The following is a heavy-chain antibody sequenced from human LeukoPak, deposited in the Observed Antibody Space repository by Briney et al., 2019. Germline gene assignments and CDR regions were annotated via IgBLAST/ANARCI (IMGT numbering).Heavy chain of an antibody. Sequence: PSETLSLTCTVSGGSISTSYYYWGWIRQPPGKGLEWIGSIYYSGSTYYNPSLKSRVTISLDTSKNQFSLKLSSVTAADTAVYYCARDRVVVPAAIEGYAFDIWGQGTMVTVSS. V-gene: IGHV4-39*07. D-gene: IGHD2-2*01. CDR1: GGSISTSYYY. CDR3: ARDRVVVPAAIEGYAFDI. CDR2: IYYSGST. J-gene: IGHJ3*02.